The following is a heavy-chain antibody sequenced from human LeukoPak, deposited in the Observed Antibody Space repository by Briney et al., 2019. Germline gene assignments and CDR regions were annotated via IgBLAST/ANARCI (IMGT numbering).Heavy chain of an antibody. V-gene: IGHV3-21*01. D-gene: IGHD3-22*01. CDR1: GFTFSTYN. CDR3: ASGAIYDTRY. Sequence: GGSLRLSCAASGFTFSTYNMNWVRQAPGKGLEWVSFISSSSSYIYYADSVKGRFTISRDNAKNSLYLQMNSLRAEDTAVYFSASGAIYDTRYWGQGTLVTVSS. J-gene: IGHJ4*02. CDR2: ISSSSSYI.